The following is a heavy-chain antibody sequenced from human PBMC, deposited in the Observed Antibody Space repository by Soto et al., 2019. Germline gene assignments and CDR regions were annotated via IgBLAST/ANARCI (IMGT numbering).Heavy chain of an antibody. D-gene: IGHD2-8*01. CDR3: ARPPFPGCINGVCYPCDH. J-gene: IGHJ4*02. CDR2: INPSGGST. CDR1: GFTTPPSG. V-gene: IGHV1-46*01. Sequence: ASVKVSCKASGFTTPPSGVQWVRQARGQRLEWMGMINPSGGSTDYAQKFQGRVTMTTDTSTTTVYMELSSLGSDDTAVYYCARPPFPGCINGVCYPCDHWGQGTLVTVSS.